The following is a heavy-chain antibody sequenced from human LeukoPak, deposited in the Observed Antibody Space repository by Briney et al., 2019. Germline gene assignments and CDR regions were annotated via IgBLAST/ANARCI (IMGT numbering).Heavy chain of an antibody. CDR1: GGSFSGYY. CDR2: IYHSGST. D-gene: IGHD3-22*01. J-gene: IGHJ4*02. CDR3: ARGVTMIVVVMDYFDY. Sequence: PSETLSLTCAVYGGSFSGYYWSWIRQPPGKGLEWIGSIYHSGSTYYNPSLKSRVTISVDTSKNQFSLKLSSVTAADTAVYYCARGVTMIVVVMDYFDYWGQGTLVTVSS. V-gene: IGHV4-34*01.